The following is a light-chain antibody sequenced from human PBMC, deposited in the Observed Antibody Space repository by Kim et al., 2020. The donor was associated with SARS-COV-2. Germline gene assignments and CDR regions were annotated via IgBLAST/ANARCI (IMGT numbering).Light chain of an antibody. CDR1: QSVRNNY. J-gene: IGKJ2*01. Sequence: LSPGERATLSCRASQSVRNNYLAWYQQKPGQAPRLLIYGATYRPAGIPDRFIGSGSGTDFTLTISRLEPGDFAFFYCQQYGGSPFTFGQGTKLEIK. V-gene: IGKV3-20*01. CDR3: QQYGGSPFT. CDR2: GAT.